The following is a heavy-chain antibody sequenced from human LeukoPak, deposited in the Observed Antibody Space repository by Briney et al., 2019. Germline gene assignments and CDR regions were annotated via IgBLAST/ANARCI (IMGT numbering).Heavy chain of an antibody. J-gene: IGHJ4*02. CDR3: ARDRKSYSSSWAFDY. V-gene: IGHV4-4*07. D-gene: IGHD6-13*01. CDR2: IYTSGST. CDR1: GGSISTYY. Sequence: SETLSLTCTVSGGSISTYYWSWIRQPAGKGLEWIGRIYTSGSTNYNPSLKSRVTMSVDTSKNQFSLKLSSVTAADTAVYYCARDRKSYSSSWAFDYWGQGTLVTVSS.